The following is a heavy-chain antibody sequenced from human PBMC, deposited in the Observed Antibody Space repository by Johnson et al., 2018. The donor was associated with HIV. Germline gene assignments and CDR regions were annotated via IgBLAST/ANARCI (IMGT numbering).Heavy chain of an antibody. CDR2: ISSSGSTI. V-gene: IGHV3-48*04. CDR3: VTRDPTHRPGAFDI. Sequence: VQLVESGGGVVQPGRSLRLSCAASGFTFSSYAMHWVRQAPGKGPDWVSYISSSGSTIYYADSVKGRFTISRDNAKTSLYLQMNSLRAEDTAVYYCVTRDPTHRPGAFDIWGQGTVVTVSS. J-gene: IGHJ3*02. CDR1: GFTFSSYA. D-gene: IGHD1-14*01.